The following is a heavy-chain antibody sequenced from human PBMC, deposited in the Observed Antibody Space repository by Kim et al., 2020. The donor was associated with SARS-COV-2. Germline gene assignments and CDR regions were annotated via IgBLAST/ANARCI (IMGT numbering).Heavy chain of an antibody. V-gene: IGHV6-1*01. J-gene: IGHJ5*02. CDR2: KWFK. CDR3: ARNHWFDP. D-gene: IGHD4-4*01. Sequence: KWFKDYAGSVKGRITINQETSKNQFALQLNSVTPEDTAVYYCARNHWFDPWGQGTLVTVSS.